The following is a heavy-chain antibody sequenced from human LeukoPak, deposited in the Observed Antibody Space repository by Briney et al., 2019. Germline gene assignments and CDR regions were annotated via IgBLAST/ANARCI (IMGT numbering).Heavy chain of an antibody. D-gene: IGHD1-26*01. CDR1: GYTFTSYD. Sequence: ASVKVSCKASGYTFTSYDINWVRQATGQGLEWMGWMNPNSGNTGYAQKFQGRVTITRNTSISTANMELSSLRSEDTAVYYCARGRELPDYYYYYMDVWGKGTTVTVSS. CDR2: MNPNSGNT. J-gene: IGHJ6*03. V-gene: IGHV1-8*03. CDR3: ARGRELPDYYYYYMDV.